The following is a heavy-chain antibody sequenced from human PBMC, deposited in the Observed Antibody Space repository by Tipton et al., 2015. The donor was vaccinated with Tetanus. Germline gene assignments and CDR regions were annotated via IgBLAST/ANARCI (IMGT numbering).Heavy chain of an antibody. J-gene: IGHJ4*02. Sequence: TLSLTCAVNGGSFSGYYWSWIRQPPGKGLEWIGEINHSGSTNYNPSLKSRVTISVDTSKNQFSLKLSSVTAADTAVYYCARGVISYKNSSGWYLYYFDYWGQGTLVTVSS. CDR1: GGSFSGYY. D-gene: IGHD6-19*01. CDR3: ARGVISYKNSSGWYLYYFDY. V-gene: IGHV4-34*01. CDR2: INHSGST.